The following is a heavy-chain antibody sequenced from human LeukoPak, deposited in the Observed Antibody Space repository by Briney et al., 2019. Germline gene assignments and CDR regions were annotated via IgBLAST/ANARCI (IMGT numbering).Heavy chain of an antibody. Sequence: SETLSLTCAVSGGSISSSNWWSWVRQPPGKGLEWIGEIYHSGSTNYNPSLKSRVTISVDTSKNQFSLKLSSVTAADTAVYYCAGFLEWTLGWFDPWGQGTLVTVSS. D-gene: IGHD3-3*01. J-gene: IGHJ5*02. CDR1: GGSISSSNW. CDR3: AGFLEWTLGWFDP. V-gene: IGHV4-4*02. CDR2: IYHSGST.